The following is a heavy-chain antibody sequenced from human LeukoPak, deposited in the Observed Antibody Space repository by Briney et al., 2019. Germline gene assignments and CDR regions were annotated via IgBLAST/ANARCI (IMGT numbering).Heavy chain of an antibody. D-gene: IGHD3-22*01. V-gene: IGHV4-59*01. CDR1: GGSISGYY. CDR3: ARDLDYYDSSVFGY. J-gene: IGHJ4*02. CDR2: IYYSGST. Sequence: ASETLSLTCTVSGGSISGYYWSWIRQPPGKGLEWIGYIYYSGSTNYNPSLKSRVTISVDTSKNQFSLKLSSVTAADTAVYYCARDLDYYDSSVFGYWGQGTLVTVSS.